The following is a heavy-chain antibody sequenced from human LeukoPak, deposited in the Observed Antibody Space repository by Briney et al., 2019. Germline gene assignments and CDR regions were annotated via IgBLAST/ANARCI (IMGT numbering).Heavy chain of an antibody. CDR3: ARGAYGDYHRHFGY. J-gene: IGHJ4*02. V-gene: IGHV1-2*02. D-gene: IGHD4-17*01. CDR1: GYTFTGYY. Sequence: GASVKVSCTASGYTFTGYYMHWVRQAPGQGLEWMGWINPNSGGTNYAQKFRGRVTMTRDTSISTAYMELSRLRSDDTAVYYCARGAYGDYHRHFGYWGQGTLVTVSS. CDR2: INPNSGGT.